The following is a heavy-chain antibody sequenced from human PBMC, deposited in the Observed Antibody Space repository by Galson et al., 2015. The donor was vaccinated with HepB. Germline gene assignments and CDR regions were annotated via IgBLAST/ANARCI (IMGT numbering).Heavy chain of an antibody. V-gene: IGHV3-48*03. D-gene: IGHD2-15*01. CDR1: GFTFSSYE. Sequence: SLRLSCAASGFTFSSYEMNWVRQAPGKGLEWVSYISSSGSTIYYADSVKGRFTISRDNAKNSLYLQMNSLRAEDTAVYYCARDSNCSGGSCYSGWFDPWGQGTLVTVSS. CDR3: ARDSNCSGGSCYSGWFDP. J-gene: IGHJ5*02. CDR2: ISSSGSTI.